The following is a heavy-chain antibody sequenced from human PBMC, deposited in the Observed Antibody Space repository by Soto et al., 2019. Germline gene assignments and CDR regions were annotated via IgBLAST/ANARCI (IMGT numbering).Heavy chain of an antibody. CDR3: ARGSSTVDFDD. CDR1: GYTFTNYG. CDR2: INTYNGNT. V-gene: IGHV1-18*01. D-gene: IGHD6-13*01. J-gene: IGHJ4*02. Sequence: ASVKVSCKASGYTFTNYGINWVRQAPGQGLEWMGWINTYNGNTNFAQRLQGRVTMTTEASTSTAYMELRSLRSDDTAVYYCARGSSTVDFDDWGQGSLVTVSS.